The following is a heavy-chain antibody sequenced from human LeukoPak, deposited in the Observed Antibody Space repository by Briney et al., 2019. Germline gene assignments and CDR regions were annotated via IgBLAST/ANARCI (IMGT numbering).Heavy chain of an antibody. Sequence: EASVKVSCKASGGTFSSYAISWVRQAPGQGLEWMGGIIPIFGTANYAQKFQGRVTITADKSTSTAYMELSSLRSEDTAVYYCARDYYGSGSYYKPSPLDYWGQGTLVTVSS. V-gene: IGHV1-69*06. CDR1: GGTFSSYA. CDR3: ARDYYGSGSYYKPSPLDY. CDR2: IIPIFGTA. D-gene: IGHD3-10*01. J-gene: IGHJ4*02.